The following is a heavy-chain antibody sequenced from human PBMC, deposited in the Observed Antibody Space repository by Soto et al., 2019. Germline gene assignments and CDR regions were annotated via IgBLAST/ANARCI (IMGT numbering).Heavy chain of an antibody. V-gene: IGHV3-66*01. D-gene: IGHD3-3*01. J-gene: IGHJ4*02. CDR2: ISSDGKT. CDR1: GFSVRNIY. Sequence: EVQLVESGGGLVQPGGSLRLSCAASGFSVRNIYITWVRQAPGKGLEWVSVISSDGKTYYADSVKGRFTISRDNSKNTLYLEMTSLRVGDTDVYYCARDILGGSYDFCHGGQGTLVTVSS. CDR3: ARDILGGSYDFCH.